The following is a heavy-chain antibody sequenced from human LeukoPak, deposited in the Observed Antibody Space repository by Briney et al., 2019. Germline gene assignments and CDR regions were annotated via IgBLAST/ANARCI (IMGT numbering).Heavy chain of an antibody. CDR1: GGSFSGYY. D-gene: IGHD3-22*01. V-gene: IGHV4-34*01. J-gene: IGHJ4*02. Sequence: SETLSLTCAVYGGSFSGYYWSWIRQPPGKGLEWIGEINHSGSTNYSPSLKSRVTISVDTSKNQFSLKLSSVTAADTAVYYCARGPCGGDCYRYYYDSSGYYSTLYFDYWGQGTLVTVSS. CDR2: INHSGST. CDR3: ARGPCGGDCYRYYYDSSGYYSTLYFDY.